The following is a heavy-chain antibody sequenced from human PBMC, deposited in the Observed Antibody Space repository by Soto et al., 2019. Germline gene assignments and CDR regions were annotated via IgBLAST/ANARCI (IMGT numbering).Heavy chain of an antibody. Sequence: PGGSLRLSCAASGFTFSNYAMVWVRQAPGKGLEWVAAITGNGGLTVYADSVRGRFTISRDNSKNTLYLQMNSLRAEDTALYYCAKDPNGNYVGAFDGWGKGTMVTVSS. J-gene: IGHJ3*01. CDR3: AKDPNGNYVGAFDG. V-gene: IGHV3-23*01. CDR1: GFTFSNYA. CDR2: ITGNGGLT. D-gene: IGHD4-17*01.